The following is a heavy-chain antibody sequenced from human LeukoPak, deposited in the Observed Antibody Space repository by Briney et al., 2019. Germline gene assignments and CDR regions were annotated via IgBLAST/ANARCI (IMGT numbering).Heavy chain of an antibody. CDR1: GYTFIINN. J-gene: IGHJ6*04. D-gene: IGHD1-1*01. CDR3: ARWNYGMDV. CDR2: INVGNGDT. V-gene: IGHV1-3*01. Sequence: GASVKVSCKASGYTFIINNMNWVRQAPGQRLEWMGWINVGNGDTKYSQKFQGRVTVTRDTSASTGYMELSSLRSEDKAVYYCARWNYGMDVWGKGTPITVSS.